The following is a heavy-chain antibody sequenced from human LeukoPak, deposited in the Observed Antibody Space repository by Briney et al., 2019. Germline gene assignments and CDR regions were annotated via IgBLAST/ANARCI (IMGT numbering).Heavy chain of an antibody. CDR2: FAGSDTTK. Sequence: GGSLRLSCAASGFDFSAYETNWVRQAPGKGLEWVAYFAGSDTTKYYADSVRGRFTISRDNAKNSLYLQMNSLRAEDTALYYCTTLGYHLDSWGQGTLVTVSS. CDR3: TTLGYHLDS. CDR1: GFDFSAYE. J-gene: IGHJ4*02. V-gene: IGHV3-48*03. D-gene: IGHD3-22*01.